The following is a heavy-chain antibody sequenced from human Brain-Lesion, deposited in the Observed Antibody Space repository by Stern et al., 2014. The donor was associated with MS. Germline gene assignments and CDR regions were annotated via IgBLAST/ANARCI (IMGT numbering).Heavy chain of an antibody. CDR2: FDPEDGET. J-gene: IGHJ4*02. V-gene: IGHV1-24*01. CDR3: ATLSPGAGGNYYRHFDY. CDR1: GYTLTELS. D-gene: IGHD1-26*01. Sequence: QVQLGQSGAEVKKPGASVKVSCKVSGYTLTELSMHWVRQPPRKGLEWMGGFDPEDGETIYAQKFQGRVTMTEDTSTDSAYMELSSLRSEDTAVYYCATLSPGAGGNYYRHFDYWGQGTLVTVSS.